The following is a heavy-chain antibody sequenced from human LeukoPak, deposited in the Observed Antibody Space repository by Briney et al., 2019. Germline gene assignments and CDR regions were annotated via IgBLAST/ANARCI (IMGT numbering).Heavy chain of an antibody. CDR2: IRYDGSNK. Sequence: GGSLRLSCAASGFSFSSYGMHWVRQAPGKGLEWVTFIRYDGSNKYYSDSVKGRFTISRDNSKNTLYLQMNSLRAEDTAVYFCAKVMPWGGDAFDIWGQGTMVTVSS. D-gene: IGHD3-16*01. J-gene: IGHJ3*02. V-gene: IGHV3-30*02. CDR3: AKVMPWGGDAFDI. CDR1: GFSFSSYG.